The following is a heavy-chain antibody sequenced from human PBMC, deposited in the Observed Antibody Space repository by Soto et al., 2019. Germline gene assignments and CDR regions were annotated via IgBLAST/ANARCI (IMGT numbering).Heavy chain of an antibody. CDR1: GGSFSGYY. D-gene: IGHD4-4*01. Sequence: SETLSLTCAVYGGSFSGYYWSWIRQPPGKGLEWIGEINHSGSTNYNPSLKSRVTISVDTSKNQFSLKLSSVTAADTAVYYCARVGSKRVTPFYYYYYMDVWGKGTTVTVSS. CDR3: ARVGSKRVTPFYYYYYMDV. V-gene: IGHV4-34*01. CDR2: INHSGST. J-gene: IGHJ6*03.